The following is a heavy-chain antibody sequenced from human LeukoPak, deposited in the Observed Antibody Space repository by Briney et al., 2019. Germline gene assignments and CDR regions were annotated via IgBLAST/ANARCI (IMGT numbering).Heavy chain of an antibody. CDR2: ISSSSSYI. CDR1: GFTFSSYA. CDR3: AREGGLQLWGFGY. Sequence: GGSLRLSCAASGFTFSSYAMSWVRQAPGKGLEWVSSISSSSSYIYYADSVKGRFTISRDNAKNSLYLQINSLRAEDTAVYYCAREGGLQLWGFGYWGQGTLVTVSS. J-gene: IGHJ4*02. V-gene: IGHV3-21*01. D-gene: IGHD5-18*01.